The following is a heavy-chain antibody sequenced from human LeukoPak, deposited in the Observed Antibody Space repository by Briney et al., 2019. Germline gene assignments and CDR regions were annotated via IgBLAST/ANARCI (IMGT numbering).Heavy chain of an antibody. D-gene: IGHD3-10*01. CDR1: GGTFSSYA. CDR3: ARDRPKYGSGSFRSQLDY. J-gene: IGHJ4*02. V-gene: IGHV1-69*05. Sequence: ASVKVSCKASGGTFSSYAISWVRQAPGQGLEWMGGIIPIFGTANYAQKFQGRVTITTDESTSTAYMELSSLRSEDTAVYYCARDRPKYGSGSFRSQLDYWGQGTLVTVSS. CDR2: IIPIFGTA.